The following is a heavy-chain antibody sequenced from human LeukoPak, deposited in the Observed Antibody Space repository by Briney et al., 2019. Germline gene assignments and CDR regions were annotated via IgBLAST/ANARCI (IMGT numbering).Heavy chain of an antibody. Sequence: SETLSLTCAVYGGSFSGYYWSWIRQPPGKGLEWSGEIDHSGSTNYNPSLKSRVTISVDTSKNQFSLKLSSVTAADTAVYYCARIVNYDFWSGYYKGYYYYYMDVWGKGTTVTVSS. D-gene: IGHD3-3*01. J-gene: IGHJ6*03. CDR2: IDHSGST. CDR1: GGSFSGYY. CDR3: ARIVNYDFWSGYYKGYYYYYMDV. V-gene: IGHV4-34*01.